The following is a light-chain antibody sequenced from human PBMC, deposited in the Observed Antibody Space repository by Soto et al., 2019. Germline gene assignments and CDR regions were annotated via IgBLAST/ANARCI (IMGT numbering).Light chain of an antibody. V-gene: IGLV1-47*01. CDR3: ATWGDSMSGVL. J-gene: IGLJ3*02. CDR2: RNN. Sequence: QSVLTQPPSASGTPGQRVTISCSGSSSNIGSNYVYWYQQFPGTAPKLLIYRNNQRPSGVPDRFSGSKSGTSASLDISGLRSEDEADYYCATWGDSMSGVLFGGGTKLTVL. CDR1: SSNIGSNY.